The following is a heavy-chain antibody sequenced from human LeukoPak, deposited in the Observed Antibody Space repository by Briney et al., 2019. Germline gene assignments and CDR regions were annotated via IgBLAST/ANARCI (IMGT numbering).Heavy chain of an antibody. CDR3: AKARYSGYDHYYFDY. CDR2: ISGSGGST. J-gene: IGHJ4*02. CDR1: GFTFSSYA. D-gene: IGHD5-12*01. Sequence: PGGSLRLSCAASGFTFSSYAMSWVRQAPGKGLEWVSAISGSGGSTYYADSVKGRFTISRDNSKNTLYLQMNSLRAEDTAVYYCAKARYSGYDHYYFDYWGRGTLVTVSS. V-gene: IGHV3-23*01.